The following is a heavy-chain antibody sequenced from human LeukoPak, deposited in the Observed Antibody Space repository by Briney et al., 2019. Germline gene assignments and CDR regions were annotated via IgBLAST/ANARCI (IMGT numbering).Heavy chain of an antibody. J-gene: IGHJ6*02. CDR3: ARDVVINYYYGMDV. Sequence: TPSETLSLTCTVSGGSISSGGYYWSWIRQHPGKGLEWIGYIYYSGSTYYNPSLKSRVTISVDTSKNQFSLKLSSVTAADTAVYYCARDVVINYYYGMDVWGQGTTVTVSS. CDR1: GGSISSGGYY. V-gene: IGHV4-31*03. D-gene: IGHD3-22*01. CDR2: IYYSGST.